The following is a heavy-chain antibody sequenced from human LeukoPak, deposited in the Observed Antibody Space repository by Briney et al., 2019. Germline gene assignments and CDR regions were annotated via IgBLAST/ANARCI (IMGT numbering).Heavy chain of an antibody. CDR2: INPSGGST. CDR3: ARAVLGGPTVYYNYYHMDV. Sequence: ASVKVSCKASGYTFTSYYMHWVRQAPGQGLEWMRIINPSGGSTSYAQKFQGRVTMTRDMSTSTVYMELSSLRSDDTAVYFCARAVLGGPTVYYNYYHMDVWGKGTTVTVSS. D-gene: IGHD1-26*01. J-gene: IGHJ6*03. V-gene: IGHV1-46*01. CDR1: GYTFTSYY.